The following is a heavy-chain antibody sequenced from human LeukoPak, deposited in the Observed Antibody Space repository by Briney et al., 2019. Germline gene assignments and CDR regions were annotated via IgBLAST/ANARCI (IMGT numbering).Heavy chain of an antibody. CDR3: ARENTIFGVTGHWFDP. CDR1: IRSIYSSDEL. CDR2: ISSTRTT. Sequence: SETLSLTCTVCIRSIYSSDELWAWVRQPPGRGLEWNWNISSTRTTYYNPSLKSRVTNSLDTSNNHFSLKLTSVTTADTAVYYCARENTIFGVTGHWFDPWGQGTLVTVSS. D-gene: IGHD3-3*01. J-gene: IGHJ5*02. V-gene: IGHV4-39*07.